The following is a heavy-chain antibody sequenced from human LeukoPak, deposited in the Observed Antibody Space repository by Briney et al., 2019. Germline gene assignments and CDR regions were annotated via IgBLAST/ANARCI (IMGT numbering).Heavy chain of an antibody. V-gene: IGHV1-2*06. CDR1: GGTFSSYA. Sequence: ASVKVSCKASGGTFSSYAINWVRQAPGQGLEWMGRINPNSGGTNYAQKFQGRVTMTRDTSISTAYMELSRLRSDDTAVYYCAIEMATITSNFDYWGQGTLVTVSS. CDR2: INPNSGGT. CDR3: AIEMATITSNFDY. D-gene: IGHD5-24*01. J-gene: IGHJ4*02.